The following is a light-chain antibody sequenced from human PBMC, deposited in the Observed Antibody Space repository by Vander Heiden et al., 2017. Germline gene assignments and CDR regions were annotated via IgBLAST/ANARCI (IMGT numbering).Light chain of an antibody. CDR3: QAWDSSTAV. J-gene: IGLJ2*01. CDR2: QDS. CDR1: KLGDKY. V-gene: IGLV3-1*01. Sequence: PSVSVSPGQTASITCSGDKLGDKYACWYQQKPGQSPVLVIYQDSKRPSGIPERFSGSNSGNTATLTISGTQAMDEADYYCQAWDSSTAVFGGGTKLTVL.